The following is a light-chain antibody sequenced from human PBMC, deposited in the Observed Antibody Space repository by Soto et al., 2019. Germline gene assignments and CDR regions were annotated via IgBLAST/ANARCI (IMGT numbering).Light chain of an antibody. CDR2: EVT. CDR1: SNDVGGYNF. CDR3: SSYTSSATRV. Sequence: QSVLPQPASVSGSPGQSITISCTGTSNDVGGYNFVSWYQQHPGTAPKLMIYEVTNRPSGVSNRFSGSKSGNTASLTISGLQAEDEADYYCSSYTSSATRVFGGGTKLTVL. V-gene: IGLV2-14*01. J-gene: IGLJ3*02.